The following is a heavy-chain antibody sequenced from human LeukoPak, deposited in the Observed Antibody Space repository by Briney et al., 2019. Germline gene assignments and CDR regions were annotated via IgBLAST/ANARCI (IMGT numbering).Heavy chain of an antibody. CDR2: IYYSGST. D-gene: IGHD3-22*01. J-gene: IGHJ4*02. CDR1: RGSISSYY. CDR3: ARGGYYYDSSGYYSYYFDY. Sequence: PSETLSLTCTVSRGSISSYYWSWIRQPPGKGLEWIGYIYYSGSTNYNPSLKSRVTISVDTSKNQFSLKLSSVTAADTAVYYCARGGYYYDSSGYYSYYFDYWGQGTLVTVSS. V-gene: IGHV4-59*01.